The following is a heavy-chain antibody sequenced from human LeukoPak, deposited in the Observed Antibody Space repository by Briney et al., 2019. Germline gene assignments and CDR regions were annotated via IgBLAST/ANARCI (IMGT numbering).Heavy chain of an antibody. J-gene: IGHJ4*02. D-gene: IGHD5-18*01. V-gene: IGHV3-30-3*01. CDR3: ARGVRGYSYPIFDY. Sequence: PGGSLRLSCAASGFTSRSYARPGFRQAPGKGRDGGPVLSYDGSNKYYADSVKGRFTISRDNSKNTLYLQMNSLRAEDTAVYYCARGVRGYSYPIFDYWGQGTLVTVSS. CDR2: LSYDGSNK. CDR1: GFTSRSYA.